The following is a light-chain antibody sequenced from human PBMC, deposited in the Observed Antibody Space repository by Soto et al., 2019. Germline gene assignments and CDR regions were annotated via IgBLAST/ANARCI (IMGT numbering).Light chain of an antibody. V-gene: IGKV3-11*01. CDR2: DTS. J-gene: IGKJ3*01. Sequence: EIVLTQSPATLSLSPGERATLSCRASQSVSAYLAWYQQKPGQAPRLLIYDTSNRATGIPARFSGSGSGTDFTLTISSLEPEDFAVYYCQQHSKRPPYTFGPGTKVDFK. CDR1: QSVSAY. CDR3: QQHSKRPPYT.